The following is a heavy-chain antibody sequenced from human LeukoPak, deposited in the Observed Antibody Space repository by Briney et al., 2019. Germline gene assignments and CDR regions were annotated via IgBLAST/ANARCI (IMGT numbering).Heavy chain of an antibody. CDR3: ARSVTVTKNYYYYYMDV. J-gene: IGHJ6*03. D-gene: IGHD4-11*01. Sequence: SETLSLTCTVSGGSISNSSYYWGWIRQPPGKGLEWIGSIYYSGSTYYNPSLKSRVTISVDTSKNQFSLKLSSVTAADTAVYYCARSVTVTKNYYYYYMDVWGKGTTVTVSS. V-gene: IGHV4-39*01. CDR1: GGSISNSSYY. CDR2: IYYSGST.